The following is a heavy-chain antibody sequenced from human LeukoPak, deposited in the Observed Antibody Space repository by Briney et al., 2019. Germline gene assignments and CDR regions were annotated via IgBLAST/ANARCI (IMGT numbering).Heavy chain of an antibody. CDR3: ARVLIVGVVIIPRAYYYMDV. D-gene: IGHD3-3*01. CDR1: GFTFSSYP. CDR2: ISYDGSNK. J-gene: IGHJ6*03. V-gene: IGHV3-30*04. Sequence: PGGSLRLSCAASGFTFSSYPLHWVRQAPGKGLEWVAVISYDGSNKYYADSVKGRYTISRDNSKNTMHLQMNSLRPEDTAVYYCARVLIVGVVIIPRAYYYMDVWGKGTTVTVSS.